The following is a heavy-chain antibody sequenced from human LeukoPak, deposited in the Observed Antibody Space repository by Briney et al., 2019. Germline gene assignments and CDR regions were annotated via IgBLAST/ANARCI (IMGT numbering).Heavy chain of an antibody. CDR3: ARDLRQADWYFDL. V-gene: IGHV4-39*07. CDR1: EGSISSNCYY. Sequence: SETLSLTCTVSEGSISSNCYYWGWIRQPPGKGLEGIGSIYYSGSTYYSPSLKSRVAISVDTSKNQFSLKLSSVTAADTAVYYCARDLRQADWYFDLWGRGTLVTVSS. J-gene: IGHJ2*01. CDR2: IYYSGST.